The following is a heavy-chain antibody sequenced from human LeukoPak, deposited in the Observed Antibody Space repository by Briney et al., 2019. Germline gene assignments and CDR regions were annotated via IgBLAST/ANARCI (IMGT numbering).Heavy chain of an antibody. CDR2: IYYSGGT. D-gene: IGHD3-22*01. V-gene: IGHV4-30-4*01. J-gene: IGHJ4*02. CDR3: AGYNYYDTSGYYRFDY. CDR1: GGSISSGNYY. Sequence: SLTLSLTCTVYGGSISSGNYYWGWVRQPPGKGREWFGSIYYSGGTYYNPSLKSRVTISVDTSKNQFSLNLSSVTAADTAMYYCAGYNYYDTSGYYRFDYWGQGTLVTVSS.